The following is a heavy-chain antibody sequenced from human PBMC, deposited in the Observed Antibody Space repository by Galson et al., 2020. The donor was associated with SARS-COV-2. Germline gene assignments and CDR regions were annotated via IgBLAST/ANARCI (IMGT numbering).Heavy chain of an antibody. V-gene: IGHV4-34*01. CDR3: ARGPNRITIFGVVIMDPPGVDV. CDR2: INHSGST. CDR1: GGSFSGYY. D-gene: IGHD3-3*01. Sequence: SETLSLTCAVYGGSFSGYYWSWIRQPPGKGLEWIGEINHSGSTNYNPSLKSRVTISVDTSKNQFSLKLSSVTAADTAVYYCARGPNRITIFGVVIMDPPGVDVWGKGTTVTVSS. J-gene: IGHJ6*04.